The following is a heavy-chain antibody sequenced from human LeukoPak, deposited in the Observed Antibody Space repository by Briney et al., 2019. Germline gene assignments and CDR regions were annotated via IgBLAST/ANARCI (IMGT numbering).Heavy chain of an antibody. CDR2: ISAYNGDT. D-gene: IGHD3-9*01. CDR3: ARVPPYYDILTGYYTLRGMDV. CDR1: GYTLTTYG. Sequence: ASVKVSCKTSGYTLTTYGISWVRQAPGQGLEWMGWISAYNGDTNYARNLQGRVTLTTDTSTSTAYMELRSLRSDDTAVYYCARVPPYYDILTGYYTLRGMDVWGKGTTVTVSS. V-gene: IGHV1-18*01. J-gene: IGHJ6*04.